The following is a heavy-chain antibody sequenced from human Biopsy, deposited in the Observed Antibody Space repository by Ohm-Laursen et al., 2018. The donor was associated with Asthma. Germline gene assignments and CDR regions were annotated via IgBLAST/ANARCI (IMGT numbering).Heavy chain of an antibody. CDR3: ARGDSSGWSHYYFDY. D-gene: IGHD6-19*01. CDR2: ISYDGNHK. J-gene: IGHJ4*02. Sequence: SLRLSCAASGFMFRSFGMHWVRQAPGKGLEWVAVISYDGNHKFYEDSVKGRFTISRDNSKNTLHLQMNSLRTEDTAVYYCARGDSSGWSHYYFDYWGQGTLVTVSS. CDR1: GFMFRSFG. V-gene: IGHV3-30*03.